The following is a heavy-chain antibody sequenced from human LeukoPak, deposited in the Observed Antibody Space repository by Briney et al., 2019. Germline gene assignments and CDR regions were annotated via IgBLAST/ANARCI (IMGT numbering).Heavy chain of an antibody. CDR3: ARSPTLYFGADY. J-gene: IGHJ4*02. Sequence: SSETLSLTCTVSGGSISSYYWSWIRQPPGKGLEWIGYNYYSGSTNYNPSLKSRVTISVDTSKNQFSLKLSSVTAADTAVYYCARSPTLYFGADYWGQGTLVTVSS. D-gene: IGHD3-10*01. CDR2: NYYSGST. V-gene: IGHV4-59*01. CDR1: GGSISSYY.